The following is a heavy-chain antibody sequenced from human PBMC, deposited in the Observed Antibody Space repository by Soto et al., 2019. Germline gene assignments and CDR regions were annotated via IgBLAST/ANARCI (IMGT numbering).Heavy chain of an antibody. D-gene: IGHD5-18*01. CDR1: GDSISSYY. Sequence: PSETLSLTCTVSGDSISSYYWSWIRQPPGKGLEWIGYIYYSGSTNYNPSLKSRVTISVDTSKNQFYLKLSSVTAADTAVYYCDRAADTAMVQYYYGMDVWGQGTTVTVSS. CDR3: DRAADTAMVQYYYGMDV. J-gene: IGHJ6*02. CDR2: IYYSGST. V-gene: IGHV4-59*12.